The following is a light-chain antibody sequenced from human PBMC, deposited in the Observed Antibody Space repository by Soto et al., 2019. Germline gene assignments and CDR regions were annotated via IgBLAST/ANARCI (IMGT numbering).Light chain of an antibody. CDR3: QQYNSYST. CDR1: QSITSW. Sequence: DIQMTQSPSTLSASVGDRVTIACRSSQSITSWLAWYQQQPGKAPKLLIYKAYSLESGVPSRFGGSGSGTEFPLTISSLQPDDFATYYCQQYNSYSTFGQGTKVDIK. CDR2: KAY. V-gene: IGKV1-5*03. J-gene: IGKJ1*01.